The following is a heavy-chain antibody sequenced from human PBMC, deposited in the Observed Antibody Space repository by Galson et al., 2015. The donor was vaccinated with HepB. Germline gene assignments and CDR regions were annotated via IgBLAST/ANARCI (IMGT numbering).Heavy chain of an antibody. CDR3: ARDGDSSGWGRTRYYYYYYGMDI. V-gene: IGHV3-33*08. J-gene: IGHJ6*02. D-gene: IGHD3-22*01. CDR2: IWYDGSNK. Sequence: SLRLSCAASGFTFSSYGMHWVRQAPGKGLEWVAVIWYDGSNKYYADSVKGRFTISRDNAKNSLYLQMNSLRAEDTAVYYCARDGDSSGWGRTRYYYYYYGMDIWGQGTLVTVSS. CDR1: GFTFSSYG.